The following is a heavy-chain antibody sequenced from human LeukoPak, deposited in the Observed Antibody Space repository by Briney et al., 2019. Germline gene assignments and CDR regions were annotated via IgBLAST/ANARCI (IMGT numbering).Heavy chain of an antibody. CDR3: ARSGFGSGISFDL. D-gene: IGHD3-10*01. Sequence: ASVKVSCKASGYTFTTYAMNWVRQAPGQGLEWMGRITAYNDNTYYAQKLQGRVTMTRDTSITTAYMELSSLRSEDTAVYYCARSGFGSGISFDLWGQGTLVTVSS. J-gene: IGHJ5*02. V-gene: IGHV1-8*02. CDR2: ITAYNDNT. CDR1: GYTFTTYA.